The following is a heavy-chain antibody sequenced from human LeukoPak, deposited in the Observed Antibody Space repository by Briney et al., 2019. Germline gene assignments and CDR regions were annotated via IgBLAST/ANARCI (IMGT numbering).Heavy chain of an antibody. J-gene: IGHJ4*02. CDR3: ARDDYYYDSSGYYSIAFDY. CDR1: GFTFSSYS. D-gene: IGHD3-22*01. Sequence: GGSLRLSCAASGFTFSSYSMNWVRQAPGKGLEWVSSISSSSSYIYYADSVKGRFTISRDNAKNSLYLQMNSLRAEDTAVYYCARDDYYYDSSGYYSIAFDYWGQGTLVTVSS. CDR2: ISSSSSYI. V-gene: IGHV3-21*01.